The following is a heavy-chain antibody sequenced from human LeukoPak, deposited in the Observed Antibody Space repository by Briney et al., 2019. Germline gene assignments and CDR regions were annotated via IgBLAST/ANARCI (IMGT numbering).Heavy chain of an antibody. CDR1: GYTFTGHY. J-gene: IGHJ4*02. V-gene: IGHV1-2*02. D-gene: IGHD5-18*01. CDR2: INPNSGGT. Sequence: GASVKVSCKASGYTFTGHYMHWVRQAPGQGLEWMGWINPNSGGTNYAQKFQGRVTMTRDTSISTAYMELSRLRSDDTAVYYCARDARSGYSYGPKVDYWGQGTLVTVSS. CDR3: ARDARSGYSYGPKVDY.